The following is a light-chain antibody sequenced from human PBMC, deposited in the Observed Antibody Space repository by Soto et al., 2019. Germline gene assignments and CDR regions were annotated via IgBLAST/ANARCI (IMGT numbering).Light chain of an antibody. CDR3: QQRRNWPPT. J-gene: IGKJ4*01. CDR2: DTS. V-gene: IGKV3-11*01. CDR1: QSVSSY. Sequence: EIVLTQSPATLSLSPGERATLSCRASQSVSSYLAWYQQKPGQLPRLLMYDTSNRATGIPARFSASGSGTDFTLTISSLEPEDFAVYYCQQRRNWPPTFGGGTKVEI.